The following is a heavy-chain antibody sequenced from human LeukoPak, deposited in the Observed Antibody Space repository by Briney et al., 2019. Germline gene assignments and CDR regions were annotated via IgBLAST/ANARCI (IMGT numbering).Heavy chain of an antibody. Sequence: GGSLGLSRAASGFTFSNDWMHWVRQAPGKGLVWVSRVTSDGSGTSYADSVKGRFTISRDNAKNTLYLQMNSLRAEDTAVYYCARVTGTTFLAYYYYMDVWGKGTTVTVSS. CDR3: ARVTGTTFLAYYYYMDV. D-gene: IGHD1-7*01. CDR2: VTSDGSGT. V-gene: IGHV3-74*01. CDR1: GFTFSNDW. J-gene: IGHJ6*03.